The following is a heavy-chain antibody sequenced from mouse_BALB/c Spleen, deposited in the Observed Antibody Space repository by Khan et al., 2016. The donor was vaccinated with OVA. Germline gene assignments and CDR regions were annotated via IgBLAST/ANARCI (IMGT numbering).Heavy chain of an antibody. CDR2: IYPGTDNT. CDR1: GYIFTSYW. D-gene: IGHD1-1*01. CDR3: AQEEALSYFDY. J-gene: IGHJ2*01. V-gene: IGHV1S132*01. Sequence: QVQLQQSGAELVRPGASVKLSCKTSGYIFTSYWIHWVKQRSGQGLEWIARIYPGTDNTYYNQKLKDKASLTADKSSSTAYLQLSSLTSEDSAVYFGAQEEALSYFDYWGQGTTLTVSS.